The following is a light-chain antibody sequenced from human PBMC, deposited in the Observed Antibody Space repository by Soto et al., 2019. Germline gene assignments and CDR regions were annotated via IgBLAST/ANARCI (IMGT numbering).Light chain of an antibody. Sequence: IQLTQSPSSLSASVGDRVTITCRASQGISSNLAWYQQKPGKAPNLLIYAASTLQSGVPSRFSGSGSGTDFTLTISSLQPADFATYFCQQLNGYFFTFGGGTKVEIK. V-gene: IGKV1-9*01. CDR3: QQLNGYFFT. J-gene: IGKJ4*01. CDR1: QGISSN. CDR2: AAS.